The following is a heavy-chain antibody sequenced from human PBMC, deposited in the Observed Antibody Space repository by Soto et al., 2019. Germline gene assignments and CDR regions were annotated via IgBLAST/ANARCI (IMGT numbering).Heavy chain of an antibody. J-gene: IGHJ5*01. Sequence: GGSLRLSCAASGFAFSSYWMSWVRQAPGKGLEWVANIKKDGSEEYYVDSVRGRFTISRDSAKNSLFLQMNSLRAEDTAVYYFATSSDTGYTFDFWCPGVLVTVSS. V-gene: IGHV3-7*01. CDR3: ATSSDTGYTFDF. CDR2: IKKDGSEE. D-gene: IGHD2-2*01. CDR1: GFAFSSYW.